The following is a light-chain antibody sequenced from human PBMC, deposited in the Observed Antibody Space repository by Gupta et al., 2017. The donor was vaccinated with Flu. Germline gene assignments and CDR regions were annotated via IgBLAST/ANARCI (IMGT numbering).Light chain of an antibody. CDR2: GGS. CDR1: QTLSSTY. V-gene: IGKV3-20*01. Sequence: EITLTQSPGTLSLSPGERATLSCRASQTLSSTYLAWYQQKPGQAPRLLIYGGSTRATGIPARFTGGGSGTDFNLTITRLEPEDFAVYYCQQYGDSPYNFGQGTNLDIK. CDR3: QQYGDSPYN. J-gene: IGKJ2*01.